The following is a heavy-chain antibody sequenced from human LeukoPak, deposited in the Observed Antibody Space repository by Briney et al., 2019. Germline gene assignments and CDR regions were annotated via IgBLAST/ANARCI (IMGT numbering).Heavy chain of an antibody. CDR1: GFTVSSNY. CDR2: ISSSSSTI. V-gene: IGHV3-48*01. D-gene: IGHD3-3*01. Sequence: QPGGSLRLSCAASGFTVSSNYMSWVRQAPGKGLEWVSYISSSSSTIYYADSVKGRFTISRDNSKNTLYLQMNSLRAEDTAVYYCVGPIFGVVMNPFDYWGQGTLVTVSS. CDR3: VGPIFGVVMNPFDY. J-gene: IGHJ4*02.